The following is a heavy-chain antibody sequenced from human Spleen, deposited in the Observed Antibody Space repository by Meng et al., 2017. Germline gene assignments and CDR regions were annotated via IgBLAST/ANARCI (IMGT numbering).Heavy chain of an antibody. D-gene: IGHD3-16*02. V-gene: IGHV4-34*01. CDR3: ARGHGSYDYVWGSYRYFDY. CDR1: GGSFSDYY. CDR2: INHSGST. Sequence: GSLRLSCVVSGGSFSDYYWSWIRQPPGKGLEWIGEINHSGSTNYNQSLKGRVTISVDTAKNQFSLKLSSVTAADTAVYYCARGHGSYDYVWGSYRYFDYWGQGTRVNVAS. J-gene: IGHJ4*02.